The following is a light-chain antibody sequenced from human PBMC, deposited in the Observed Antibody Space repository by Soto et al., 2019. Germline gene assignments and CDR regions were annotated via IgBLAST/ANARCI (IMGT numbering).Light chain of an antibody. J-gene: IGLJ2*01. CDR3: QSYDSSLSGSGVV. Sequence: QSVLTQPPSVSGAPGQRVTLSCTGSSSNIGAGYDVHWYQQLPGTAPKLLIYGNSNRPSGVPDRFSGSKSGTSASLAITGLQAEDEADYYCQSYDSSLSGSGVVFGGGTKQTVL. V-gene: IGLV1-40*01. CDR2: GNS. CDR1: SSNIGAGYD.